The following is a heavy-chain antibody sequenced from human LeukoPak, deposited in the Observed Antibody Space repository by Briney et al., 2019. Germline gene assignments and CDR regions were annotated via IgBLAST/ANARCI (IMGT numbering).Heavy chain of an antibody. Sequence: ASVKVSCKASGYTFTDYYMHWVRQAPGQGLEWMGWINPNGGDTKYAQQFQGRVTMTRDTSISTAYMELSRVRSDDTAVYYCARDKVGTNYYFDYWGQGTLVTVSS. V-gene: IGHV1-2*02. J-gene: IGHJ4*02. D-gene: IGHD1-26*01. CDR3: ARDKVGTNYYFDY. CDR2: INPNGGDT. CDR1: GYTFTDYY.